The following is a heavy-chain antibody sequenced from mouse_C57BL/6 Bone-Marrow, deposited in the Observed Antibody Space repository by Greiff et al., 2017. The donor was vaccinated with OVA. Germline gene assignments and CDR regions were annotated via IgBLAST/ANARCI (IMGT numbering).Heavy chain of an antibody. J-gene: IGHJ2*01. D-gene: IGHD3-1*01. Sequence: QVQLQQSGAELVRPGASVTLSCKASGYTFTDYEMHWVKQTPVHGLEWIGAIAPDTGGTAYNQKFKGKAILTADKSSSTAYMELRSLTSGDSAVYYCTRSGGGYWGQGTTLTVSS. V-gene: IGHV1-15*01. CDR1: GYTFTDYE. CDR3: TRSGGGY. CDR2: IAPDTGGT.